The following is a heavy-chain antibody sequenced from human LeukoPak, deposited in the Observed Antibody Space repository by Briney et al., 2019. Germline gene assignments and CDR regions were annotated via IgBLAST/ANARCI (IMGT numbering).Heavy chain of an antibody. CDR3: ARGCIYDSSGYYFCYDY. V-gene: IGHV4-34*01. CDR2: INHSGST. Sequence: SETLSLTCAVYGGSFGGYYWSWIRQPPGKGLEWIGEINHSGSTNYNPSLKSRVTISVDTSKNQFSLKLSSVTAADTAVYYCARGCIYDSSGYYFCYDYWGQGTLVTVSS. J-gene: IGHJ4*02. D-gene: IGHD3-22*01. CDR1: GGSFGGYY.